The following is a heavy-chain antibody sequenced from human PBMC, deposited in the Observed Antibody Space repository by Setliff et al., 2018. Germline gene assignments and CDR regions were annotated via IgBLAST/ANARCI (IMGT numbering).Heavy chain of an antibody. V-gene: IGHV3-11*06. CDR3: ARALPSIHIDY. J-gene: IGHJ4*02. CDR1: GFIFSNYF. Sequence: GGSLRLSCEGSGFIFSNYFMSWFRQAPGKGLEWLSYVTTTGGFTKEADSVRGRFSVSRDNSKDTLYLQMNSLRSEDTAVYYCARALPSIHIDYWGQGTLVTVSS. CDR2: VTTTGGFT. D-gene: IGHD6-6*01.